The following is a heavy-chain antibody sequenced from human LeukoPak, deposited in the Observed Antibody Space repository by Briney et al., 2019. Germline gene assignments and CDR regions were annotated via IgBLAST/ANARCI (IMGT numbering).Heavy chain of an antibody. CDR2: GYYSGSS. CDR3: ARVKVLRFLEWFLDF. D-gene: IGHD3-3*01. J-gene: IGHJ4*02. Sequence: SQTLSLTCSVSGSSVSSDEYYWGWVRQHPGKGLEWIGYGYYSGSSYYIPSLESRVTMSVEVSKNQFSLELRSVTAADTAVYYCARVKVLRFLEWFLDFWGQGALVTVSS. V-gene: IGHV4-31*03. CDR1: GSSVSSDEYY.